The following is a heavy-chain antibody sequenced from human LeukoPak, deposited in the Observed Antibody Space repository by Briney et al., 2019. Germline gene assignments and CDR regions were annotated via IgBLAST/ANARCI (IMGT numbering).Heavy chain of an antibody. CDR1: GFIFSSYA. Sequence: GGSLRLSCAASGFIFSSYALTWVRQAPGKGLEWVSYISTSNSIYYADSVKGRFTVSRDNAKNSLYLQMNSLRAEDTAVYYCAGIAVAGPLDYWGQGTLVTVSS. D-gene: IGHD6-19*01. CDR3: AGIAVAGPLDY. V-gene: IGHV3-48*01. J-gene: IGHJ4*02. CDR2: ISTSNSI.